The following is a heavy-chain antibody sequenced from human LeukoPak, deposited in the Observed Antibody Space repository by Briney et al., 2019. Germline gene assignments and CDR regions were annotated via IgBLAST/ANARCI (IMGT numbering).Heavy chain of an antibody. J-gene: IGHJ6*02. CDR1: GYTFTGYY. V-gene: IGHV1-2*06. CDR3: ARAGLVYALPLHYYYGMDV. D-gene: IGHD2-8*01. CDR2: INPNSGGT. Sequence: ASVKASCKASGYTFTGYYMHWVRQAPGQGLEWMGRINPNSGGTNYAQKFQGRVTMTRDTSISTAYMELSRLRSDDTAVYYCARAGLVYALPLHYYYGMDVWGQGTTVTVSS.